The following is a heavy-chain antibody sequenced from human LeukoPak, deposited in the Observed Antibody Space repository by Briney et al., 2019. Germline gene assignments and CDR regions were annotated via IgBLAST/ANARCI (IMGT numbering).Heavy chain of an antibody. Sequence: SETLSLTYTVSGGSISSYYWSWIRQPPGKGLEWIGYIYYSGSTNYNPSLKSRVTISVDTSKNQFSLKLSSVTAADTAVYYCARDYIAAAGSFDPWGQGTLVTDSS. D-gene: IGHD6-13*01. J-gene: IGHJ5*02. CDR1: GGSISSYY. CDR3: ARDYIAAAGSFDP. CDR2: IYYSGST. V-gene: IGHV4-59*01.